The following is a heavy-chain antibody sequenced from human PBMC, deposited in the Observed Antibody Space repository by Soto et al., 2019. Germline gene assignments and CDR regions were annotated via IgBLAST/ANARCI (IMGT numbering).Heavy chain of an antibody. J-gene: IGHJ6*02. CDR3: ARDYYDSSGYYGGGYYYYYGMDV. V-gene: IGHV4-59*01. Sequence: SETLALTCTVSGGSISSYYWSWIRQPPGKGLEWIGYIYYSGSTNYNPSLKSRVTISVDTSKNQFSLKLSSVTAADTAVYYCARDYYDSSGYYGGGYYYYYGMDVWGQGTTVTVSS. CDR1: GGSISSYY. CDR2: IYYSGST. D-gene: IGHD3-22*01.